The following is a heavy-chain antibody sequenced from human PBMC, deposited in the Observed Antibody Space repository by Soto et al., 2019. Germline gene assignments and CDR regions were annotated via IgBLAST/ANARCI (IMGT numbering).Heavy chain of an antibody. CDR1: GGSFNGYY. CDR3: ARDGYYYGHYFDY. J-gene: IGHJ4*02. Sequence: SETLSLTCAVYGGSFNGYYWSWIRQPPGKGMEWIGEINHSGSTNYNPSLKSRVTISVDMSKNQFSLKLSSVTAADTAVYYCARDGYYYGHYFDYWGQGTLVTVSS. V-gene: IGHV4-34*01. D-gene: IGHD3-22*01. CDR2: INHSGST.